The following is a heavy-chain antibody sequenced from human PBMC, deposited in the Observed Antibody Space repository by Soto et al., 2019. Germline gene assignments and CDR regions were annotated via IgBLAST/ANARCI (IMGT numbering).Heavy chain of an antibody. D-gene: IGHD5-12*01. CDR2: IRSKANSYAT. CDR3: TITSMYSGYDP. J-gene: IGHJ5*02. CDR1: GFTFSGSA. Sequence: GGSLRLSCAASGFTFSGSAMHWVRQASGKGLEWVGRIRSKANSYATAYAASVKGRFTISRDDSKNRAYLQMNSLKTEDTAVYYCTITSMYSGYDPWGQGTLVTVSS. V-gene: IGHV3-73*01.